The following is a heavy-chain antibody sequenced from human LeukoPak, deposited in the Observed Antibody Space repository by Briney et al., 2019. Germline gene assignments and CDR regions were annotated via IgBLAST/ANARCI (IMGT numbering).Heavy chain of an antibody. CDR3: ARIGYSSSSLDY. Sequence: GGSLRLSCAASGFIFSNYWMSWVRQAPGKGLEWVANIKQDGSVKYYLDSVKGRFTISRDNAKNSLYLQMNSLRVEDTAVYYCARIGYSSSSLDYWGQGTLVTVSS. CDR2: IKQDGSVK. D-gene: IGHD6-6*01. CDR1: GFIFSNYW. J-gene: IGHJ4*02. V-gene: IGHV3-7*01.